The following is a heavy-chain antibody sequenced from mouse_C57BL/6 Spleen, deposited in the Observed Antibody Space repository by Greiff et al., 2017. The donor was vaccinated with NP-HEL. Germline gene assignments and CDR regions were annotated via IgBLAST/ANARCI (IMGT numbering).Heavy chain of an antibody. J-gene: IGHJ1*03. V-gene: IGHV5-9-1*02. CDR1: GFTFSSYA. CDR3: TRAGVVVPYWYFDV. CDR2: ISSGGDYI. D-gene: IGHD1-1*01. Sequence: DVHLVESGEGLVKPGGSLKLSCAASGFTFSSYAMSWVRQTPEKRLEWVAYISSGGDYIYYADTVKGRFTISRDNARNTLYLQMSSLKSEDTAMYYCTRAGVVVPYWYFDVWGTGTTVTVSS.